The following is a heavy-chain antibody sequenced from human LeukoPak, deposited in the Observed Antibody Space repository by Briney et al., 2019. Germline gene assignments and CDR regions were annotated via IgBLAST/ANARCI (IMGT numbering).Heavy chain of an antibody. J-gene: IGHJ4*02. Sequence: SEILSLTCTVSGGSISSSSYYWGWIRQPPGKGLEWIGSIYYSGSTYYNPSLKSRVTISVDTSKNQFSLKLTSVAAADTAVYYCARCSSGYPFDYWGQGTLVTVSS. CDR2: IYYSGST. D-gene: IGHD3-22*01. CDR3: ARCSSGYPFDY. CDR1: GGSISSSSYY. V-gene: IGHV4-39*07.